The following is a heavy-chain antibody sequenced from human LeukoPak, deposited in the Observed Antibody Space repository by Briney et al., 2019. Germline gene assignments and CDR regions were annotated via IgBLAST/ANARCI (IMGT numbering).Heavy chain of an antibody. V-gene: IGHV3-30*18. CDR3: AKDPMILAVAAPYFDY. CDR2: ISYDGSNK. D-gene: IGHD6-19*01. Sequence: PGGSLRLSCAASGFTFSSYGMPWVRQAPGKGLEWVAVISYDGSNKYYADSVKGRFTISRDNSKNTLYLQMNSLRAEDTAVYYCAKDPMILAVAAPYFDYWGQGTLVTVSS. J-gene: IGHJ4*02. CDR1: GFTFSSYG.